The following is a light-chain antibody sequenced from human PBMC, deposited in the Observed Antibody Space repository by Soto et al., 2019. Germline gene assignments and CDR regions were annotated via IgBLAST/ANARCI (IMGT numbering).Light chain of an antibody. J-gene: IGLJ3*02. Sequence: QSALTQPASVSGSPGQSITISCTGASSDVGDYNYVSWYQHHPGKAPKLVIYDVSSRPSGVSGRFSGSKSGNTASLTISGLQAEDEADYYCSSHATSSTLEWVFGGGTKVTVL. CDR3: SSHATSSTLEWV. CDR2: DVS. V-gene: IGLV2-14*03. CDR1: SSDVGDYNY.